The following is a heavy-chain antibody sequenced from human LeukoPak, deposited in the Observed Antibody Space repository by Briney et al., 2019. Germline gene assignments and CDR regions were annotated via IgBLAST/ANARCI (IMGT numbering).Heavy chain of an antibody. CDR2: FNPNSGGT. D-gene: IGHD6-19*01. CDR1: GYTFTGYY. J-gene: IGHJ4*02. Sequence: GESLKISCKASGYTFTGYYMHWVRQAPGQGLEWMGWFNPNSGGTNYAQKFQGRVTMTRDTSISTAYMELSRLRSDDTAVYYCARFKAAVAGSFDYWGQGTLVTVSS. CDR3: ARFKAAVAGSFDY. V-gene: IGHV1-2*02.